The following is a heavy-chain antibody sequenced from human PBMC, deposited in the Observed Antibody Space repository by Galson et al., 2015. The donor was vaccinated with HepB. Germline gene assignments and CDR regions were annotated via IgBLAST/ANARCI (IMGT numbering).Heavy chain of an antibody. V-gene: IGHV1-2*02. D-gene: IGHD3-22*01. Sequence: VKVSCKASRYTFTAYYVHWVRQAPGQGLEWMGWINPNSGDTNYAQKFQGRVTMTRDTSVNTAFLYWSSMKASETAIYYCSRQIKIVVPASDQHGMDVWGQGTTVTVSS. J-gene: IGHJ6*02. CDR3: SRQIKIVVPASDQHGMDV. CDR1: RYTFTAYY. CDR2: INPNSGDT.